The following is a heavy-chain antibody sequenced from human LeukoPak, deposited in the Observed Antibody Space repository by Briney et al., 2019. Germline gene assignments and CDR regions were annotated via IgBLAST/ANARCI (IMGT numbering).Heavy chain of an antibody. J-gene: IGHJ4*02. CDR2: INSNGDEI. D-gene: IGHD5-24*01. CDR3: NRGLGYIDDY. V-gene: IGHV3-23*01. Sequence: GGSLRLSCAASGFTFSTYAMTWVRQAPGKGLEWVSGINSNGDEIYYADSVRGRFTISRDNSNNALYLQMDSLRAEDTAVYYCNRGLGYIDDYWGQGTLVTVSS. CDR1: GFTFSTYA.